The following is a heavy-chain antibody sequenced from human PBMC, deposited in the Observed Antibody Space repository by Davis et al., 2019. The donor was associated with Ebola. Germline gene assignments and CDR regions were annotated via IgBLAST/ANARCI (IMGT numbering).Heavy chain of an antibody. D-gene: IGHD3-3*02. Sequence: GGSLRLSCAASGFTFSSYWMSWVRQAPGKGLEWVANIKQDGSEKYYVDSVKGRFTISRDNSKNTLYLQMNSLRAEDTAVYYCARGPYLEWLSSLYYYGMDVWGQGTTVTVSS. CDR2: IKQDGSEK. V-gene: IGHV3-7*01. CDR3: ARGPYLEWLSSLYYYGMDV. J-gene: IGHJ6*02. CDR1: GFTFSSYW.